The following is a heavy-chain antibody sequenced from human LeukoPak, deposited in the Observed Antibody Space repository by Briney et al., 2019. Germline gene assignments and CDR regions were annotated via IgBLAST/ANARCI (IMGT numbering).Heavy chain of an antibody. V-gene: IGHV3-9*01. CDR3: ARDVGATLYYFDY. CDR1: GFTFDDYA. J-gene: IGHJ4*02. D-gene: IGHD1-26*01. Sequence: GGSLRLSCAASGFTFDDYAMHWVRQAPGKGLEWVSGISWNSGSIGYADSVKGRFTISRDNAKNSLYLQMNSLRAEDTAVYYCARDVGATLYYFDYWGQGTLVTVSS. CDR2: ISWNSGSI.